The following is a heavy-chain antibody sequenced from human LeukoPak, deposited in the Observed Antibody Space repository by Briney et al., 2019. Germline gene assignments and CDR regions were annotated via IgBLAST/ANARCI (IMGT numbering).Heavy chain of an antibody. Sequence: VASVKVSCKASGYTFSSYGISWVRQAPGQGLEWMGWMNPNSGNTGYAQKFQGRVTMTRNTSRSTAYMELSSLRSEDTAVYYCARLSTVTTSFDYWGQGTLVTVSS. V-gene: IGHV1-8*02. CDR2: MNPNSGNT. CDR1: GYTFSSYG. CDR3: ARLSTVTTSFDY. J-gene: IGHJ4*02. D-gene: IGHD4-17*01.